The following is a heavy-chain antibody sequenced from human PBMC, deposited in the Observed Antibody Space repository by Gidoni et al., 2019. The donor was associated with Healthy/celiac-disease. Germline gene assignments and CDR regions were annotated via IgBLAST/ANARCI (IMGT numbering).Heavy chain of an antibody. CDR1: GGSISRSSYY. CDR3: ARLRETIFGVLFDY. V-gene: IGHV4-39*01. CDR2: LYYSGST. Sequence: QLQLQESGPGLVKPSETLSLTCTVSGGSISRSSYYWGWIRQPPGKGLEWIGSLYYSGSTYYNPSLKSRVTISVDTSKNQFSLRLSSVTAADTAVYYCARLRETIFGVLFDYWGQGTLVTVSS. D-gene: IGHD3-3*01. J-gene: IGHJ4*02.